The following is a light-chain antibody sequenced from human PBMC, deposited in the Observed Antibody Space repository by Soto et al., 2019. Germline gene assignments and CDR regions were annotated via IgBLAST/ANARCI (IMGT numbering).Light chain of an antibody. J-gene: IGKJ1*01. Sequence: DIQLTQSPSFLSASVGDRVTITCRASQGITNYLAWYQQKPGKAPKLLIYDVSSLQSGVPSRFSGSGSGTEFTLTISSLQPDDFATYYCQQYNSYSWTFGQGTKVDIK. V-gene: IGKV1-9*01. CDR2: DVS. CDR1: QGITNY. CDR3: QQYNSYSWT.